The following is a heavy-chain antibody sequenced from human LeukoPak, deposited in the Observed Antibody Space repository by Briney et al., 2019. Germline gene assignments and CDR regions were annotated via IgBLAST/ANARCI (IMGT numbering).Heavy chain of an antibody. Sequence: SETLSLTCTVSGVSISSGSYYWTWIRQPAGKGLEWIGRIYISGSTNYNPSLKGRVTMSIDTSKKQFSLKLSSVTAADTAVYYCAIRLNTYYYDSSGYPYDAFDIWGQGTMVTVSS. CDR3: AIRLNTYYYDSSGYPYDAFDI. V-gene: IGHV4-61*02. CDR1: GVSISSGSYY. CDR2: IYISGST. D-gene: IGHD3-22*01. J-gene: IGHJ3*02.